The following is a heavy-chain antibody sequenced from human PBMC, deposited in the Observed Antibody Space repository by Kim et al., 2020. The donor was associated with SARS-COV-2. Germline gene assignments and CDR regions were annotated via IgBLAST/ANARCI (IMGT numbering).Heavy chain of an antibody. J-gene: IGHJ4*02. Sequence: GGSLRLSCVASGLTFSSHWMRWVRQAPGKGLEWVANMDPDGSGSYYVDSVKGRFTISRDNAKNSLYLEMNSLRADDTAVYYCGTSGWGGQGDWGQGTLV. CDR1: GLTFSSHW. D-gene: IGHD3-3*01. V-gene: IGHV3-7*01. CDR3: GTSGWGGQGD. CDR2: MDPDGSGS.